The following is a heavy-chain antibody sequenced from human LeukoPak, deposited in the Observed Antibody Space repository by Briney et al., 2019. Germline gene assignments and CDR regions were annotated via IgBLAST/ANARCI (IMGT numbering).Heavy chain of an antibody. D-gene: IGHD5-18*01. CDR3: ASGAPRSGFY. Sequence: SQTLSLTCTVSGGSISSGSYYWSWIRQPAGKGLEWIGRIYTSGSTNYNPSLKSRVTISIDTSKNQFSLKLSSVTAADTAVYYCASGAPRSGFYWGQGTLVTASS. J-gene: IGHJ4*02. V-gene: IGHV4-61*02. CDR2: IYTSGST. CDR1: GGSISSGSYY.